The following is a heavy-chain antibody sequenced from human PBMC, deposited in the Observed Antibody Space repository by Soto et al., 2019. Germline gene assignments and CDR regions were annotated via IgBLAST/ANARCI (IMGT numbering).Heavy chain of an antibody. J-gene: IGHJ6*02. Sequence: QVQLRESGPGLVKPSQTLSLTCTVSGGSISSGGYYWSWIRQHPGKGLEWIGYIYYSGSTYYNPSHKSRVTISVDTSKNQFSLKLSSVTAADTAVYYCARGYYDILTGYYRVGMDVWGQGTTVTVSS. D-gene: IGHD3-9*01. CDR1: GGSISSGGYY. V-gene: IGHV4-31*03. CDR2: IYYSGST. CDR3: ARGYYDILTGYYRVGMDV.